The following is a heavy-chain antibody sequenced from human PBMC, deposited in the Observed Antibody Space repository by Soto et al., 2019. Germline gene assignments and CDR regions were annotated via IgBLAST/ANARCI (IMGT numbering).Heavy chain of an antibody. Sequence: GASVKVSCKASGYTFTSYAMHWVRQAPGQRLEWMGWINAGNGNTKYSQKFQGRVTITRDTSASTAYMELSSLRSEDTAVYYCARDGGYGSGSYYMYYYYYGMDVWGQGTTVTVSS. D-gene: IGHD3-10*01. CDR1: GYTFTSYA. CDR2: INAGNGNT. J-gene: IGHJ6*02. V-gene: IGHV1-3*01. CDR3: ARDGGYGSGSYYMYYYYYGMDV.